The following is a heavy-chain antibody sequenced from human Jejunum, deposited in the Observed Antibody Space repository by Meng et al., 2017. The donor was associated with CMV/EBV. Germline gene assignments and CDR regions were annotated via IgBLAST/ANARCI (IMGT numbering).Heavy chain of an antibody. Sequence: ASGFNFASYTMSWVRQAPGKGLEWVSVIYGAASSIYYADSVKGRFTISRDDSKNTLYLQMNALRAEDTAVYYCAKLPRKAATYFDYWGQGTLVTVSS. CDR1: GFNFASYT. CDR3: AKLPRKAATYFDY. J-gene: IGHJ4*02. CDR2: IYGAASSI. D-gene: IGHD6-25*01. V-gene: IGHV3-23*03.